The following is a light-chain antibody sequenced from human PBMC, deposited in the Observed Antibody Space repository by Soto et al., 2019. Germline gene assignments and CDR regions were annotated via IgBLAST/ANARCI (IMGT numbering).Light chain of an antibody. CDR1: QSVSSTY. V-gene: IGKV3-20*01. CDR2: GGS. Sequence: EVVSTQSPGTLSLSPGERATVSCRASQSVSSTYLAWYQQRPGQAPRLLIHGGSRRATGIPDRFSGSGSGTDFTLTISRLEPEDFAVYYCQQYGSSPRTFGQRTKVEIK. CDR3: QQYGSSPRT. J-gene: IGKJ1*01.